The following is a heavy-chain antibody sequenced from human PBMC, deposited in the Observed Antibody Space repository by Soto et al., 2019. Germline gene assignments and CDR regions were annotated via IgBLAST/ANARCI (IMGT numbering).Heavy chain of an antibody. Sequence: QVQLQESGPGLVRPSGTQSITCAVSRGSISGSYWWSWVRQPPGKGLEWIGEIFHGGSTNYNPSLKSRVTLSVDKSKNQFSLTLSSVTAADTAVYYCARKIGAFDIWGQGTMVTVSS. V-gene: IGHV4-4*02. CDR2: IFHGGST. J-gene: IGHJ3*02. CDR1: RGSISGSYW. CDR3: ARKIGAFDI. D-gene: IGHD3-22*01.